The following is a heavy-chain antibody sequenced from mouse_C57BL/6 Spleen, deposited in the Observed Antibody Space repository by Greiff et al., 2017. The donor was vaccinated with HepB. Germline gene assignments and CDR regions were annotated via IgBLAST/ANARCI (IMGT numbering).Heavy chain of an antibody. Sequence: EVQRVESGGDLVKPGGSLKLSCAASGFTFSSYGMSWVRQTPDKRLEWVATISSGGSYTYYPDSVKGRFTISRDNAKNTLYLQMSSLKSEDTAMYYCARPSEAYWGQGTLVTVSA. J-gene: IGHJ3*01. D-gene: IGHD6-1*01. CDR2: ISSGGSYT. V-gene: IGHV5-6*01. CDR1: GFTFSSYG. CDR3: ARPSEAY.